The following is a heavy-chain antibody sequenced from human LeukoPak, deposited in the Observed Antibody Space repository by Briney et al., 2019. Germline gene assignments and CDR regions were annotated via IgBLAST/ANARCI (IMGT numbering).Heavy chain of an antibody. CDR3: ARSSDCSSTSCYSYYYYMDV. V-gene: IGHV5-51*01. Sequence: GESLKISCKASGYTFSNYWIGWVRQMPGKGLEWMGIIYPGDSDTRYSPSFQGQVTISADKSISTAYLQWSSLKASDTAMYYCARSSDCSSTSCYSYYYYMDVWGKGTTVTVSS. CDR1: GYTFSNYW. CDR2: IYPGDSDT. D-gene: IGHD2-2*01. J-gene: IGHJ6*03.